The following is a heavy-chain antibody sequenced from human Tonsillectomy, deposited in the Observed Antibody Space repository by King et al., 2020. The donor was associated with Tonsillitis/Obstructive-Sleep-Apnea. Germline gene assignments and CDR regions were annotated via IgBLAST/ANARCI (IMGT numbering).Heavy chain of an antibody. D-gene: IGHD1-7*01. V-gene: IGHV5-10-1*03. J-gene: IGHJ6*01. Sequence: QLVQSGAEVKKPGESLRISCKGSGYSFTSQWISWVRQMPGKGLEWMGTIDPSDSYTNYSPSFQGHVIISADNSISTAFLQWSSLKASDTAMYYCATQTTSHNYHDMDVWGQGTTVTVSS. CDR3: ATQTTSHNYHDMDV. CDR2: IDPSDSYT. CDR1: GYSFTSQW.